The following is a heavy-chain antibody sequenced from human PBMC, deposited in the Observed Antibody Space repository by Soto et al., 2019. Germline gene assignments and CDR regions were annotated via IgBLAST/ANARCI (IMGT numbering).Heavy chain of an antibody. CDR1: GFTLSNYW. J-gene: IGHJ5*02. V-gene: IGHV3-7*01. CDR2: IDEDGSRR. D-gene: IGHD2-2*01. Sequence: SGGSLRLSCTDSGFTLSNYWVSWVRQAPGKGLEWVANIDEDGSRRYYLDSVKGRFTISRDNAKNSLYLQMNSLRVEDTAVYYSVPSGQPWGQGTLVTVSS. CDR3: VPSGQP.